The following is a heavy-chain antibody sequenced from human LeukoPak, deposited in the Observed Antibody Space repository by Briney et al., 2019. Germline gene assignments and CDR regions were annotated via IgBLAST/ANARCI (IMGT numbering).Heavy chain of an antibody. D-gene: IGHD1-1*01. Sequence: GGSLTLSCAASGFTVSTHSMNWVRQAPGKGLEWVSYINHDGNDIYYGESVKGRFTISRDNAKNSLYLQIHTPRAEDTAVYYCAGDGTGVLPGDAFDIWSQGTMVTVSS. CDR3: AGDGTGVLPGDAFDI. J-gene: IGHJ3*02. V-gene: IGHV3-21*05. CDR2: INHDGNDI. CDR1: GFTVSTHS.